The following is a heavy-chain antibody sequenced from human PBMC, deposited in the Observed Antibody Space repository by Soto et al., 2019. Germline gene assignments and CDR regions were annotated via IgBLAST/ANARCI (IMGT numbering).Heavy chain of an antibody. J-gene: IGHJ1*01. CDR3: AKVSGYCSGGSCYLEYFQH. CDR2: ISGSGGST. CDR1: GFTFSSYA. Sequence: HPGGALRLSCAASGFTFSSYAMSWVRQAPGKGLEWVSAISGSGGSTYYADSVKGRFTISRDNSKNTLYLQMNSLRAEDTAVYYCAKVSGYCSGGSCYLEYFQHWGQGTLVTVSS. V-gene: IGHV3-23*01. D-gene: IGHD2-15*01.